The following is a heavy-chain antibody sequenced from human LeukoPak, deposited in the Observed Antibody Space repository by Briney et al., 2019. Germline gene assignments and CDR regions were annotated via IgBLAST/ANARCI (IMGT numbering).Heavy chain of an antibody. CDR1: GFTFSTYS. CDR2: MSSSSGYI. CDR3: ARVEDYYDSSGYSAWDY. Sequence: GGSLTLSCAASGFTFSTYSMTWVRQAPGKGLEWVSSMSSSSGYIYYADSVKGRFTISRDNAKSSLYLQMTSLRAEDTAVYYCARVEDYYDSSGYSAWDYWGQGTLVTVS. V-gene: IGHV3-21*01. J-gene: IGHJ4*02. D-gene: IGHD3-22*01.